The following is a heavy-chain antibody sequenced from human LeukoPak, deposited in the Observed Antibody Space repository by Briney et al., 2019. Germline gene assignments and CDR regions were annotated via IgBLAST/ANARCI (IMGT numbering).Heavy chain of an antibody. CDR2: VKRGIDGATE. CDR1: GFTFSKAW. D-gene: IGHD4-23*01. V-gene: IGHV3-15*01. J-gene: IGHJ4*02. CDR3: STDYTEVTW. Sequence: GGSLRLSCADPGFTFSKAWMSWVCQAPGKGLEWVGCVKRGIDGATEDYNVPVKGRFIISRDDSRNTLYLQMNSLTIEDTGVYYCSTDYTEVTWWGRGTRVTVSA.